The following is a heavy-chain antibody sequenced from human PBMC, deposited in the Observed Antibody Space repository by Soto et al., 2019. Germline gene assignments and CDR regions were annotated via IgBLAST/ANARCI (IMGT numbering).Heavy chain of an antibody. V-gene: IGHV3-74*01. CDR3: TRGPRPISTGTGAY. CDR1: GFIFKMYW. CDR2: IYNDGTYS. D-gene: IGHD3-10*01. Sequence: GGSLRLSCAASGFIFKMYWMHWVRQSPGKGLVWISRIYNDGTYSDYADSVRGRFTISRDNVNDTLYLQMNNLRAEDSGLYYRTRGPRPISTGTGAYWGQGTQVTVST. J-gene: IGHJ4*02.